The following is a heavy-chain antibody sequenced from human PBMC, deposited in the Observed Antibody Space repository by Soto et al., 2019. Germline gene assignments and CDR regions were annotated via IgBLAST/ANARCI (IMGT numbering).Heavy chain of an antibody. Sequence: GGSLRLSCAASGFTFSSYWMSWVRQAPGKGLEWVANIKQDGSEKYYVDSVKGRFTISRDNAKNSLYLQMNSLRAEDTAVYYCARDPSKTGVHNSYYYYGMDVWGQGTTVTVSS. CDR3: ARDPSKTGVHNSYYYYGMDV. D-gene: IGHD1-1*01. CDR2: IKQDGSEK. CDR1: GFTFSSYW. V-gene: IGHV3-7*03. J-gene: IGHJ6*02.